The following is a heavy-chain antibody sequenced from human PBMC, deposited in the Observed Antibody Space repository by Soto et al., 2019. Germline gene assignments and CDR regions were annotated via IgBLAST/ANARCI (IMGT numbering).Heavy chain of an antibody. CDR3: ARLGGVVDTGTGLQ. D-gene: IGHD3-16*01. J-gene: IGHJ4*02. CDR1: GYRFSTYW. V-gene: IGHV5-51*01. CDR2: IYPGDSDT. Sequence: PGESLKSSCKASGYRFSTYWLGCVRQRPGKGPEWMAIIYPGDSDTRENPSFQGQVTISADKSSNTFHLKWRSLKAWDTAIYYCARLGGVVDTGTGLQWGQGP.